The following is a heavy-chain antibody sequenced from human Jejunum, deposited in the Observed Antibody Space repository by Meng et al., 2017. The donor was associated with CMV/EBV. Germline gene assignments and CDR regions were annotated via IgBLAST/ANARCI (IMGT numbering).Heavy chain of an antibody. CDR1: GYSINNGDYY. D-gene: IGHD3-10*01. CDR2: MYRSGTT. Sequence: TVSGYSINNGDYYGSWIRQHPGKGLEWIGYMYRSGTTYHNPSLRGRVVISIDTSKNQFSLNVNSMTAADTAVYYCARGSGGMTAFDSWGQGTLVTVSS. CDR3: ARGSGGMTAFDS. J-gene: IGHJ4*02. V-gene: IGHV4-31*02.